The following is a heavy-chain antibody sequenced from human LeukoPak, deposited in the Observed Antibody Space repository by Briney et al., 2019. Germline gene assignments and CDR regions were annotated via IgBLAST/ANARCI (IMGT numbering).Heavy chain of an antibody. D-gene: IGHD3-10*01. CDR1: GYTFTGYY. V-gene: IGHV1-2*02. CDR3: ARGGFGELLYAFDI. J-gene: IGHJ3*02. CDR2: INPNSGGT. Sequence: GASVKVSCKASGYTFTGYYMHWVRQAPGQGLEWIGWINPNSGGTNYAQKFQGRVTMTRDTSISTAYMELRSLRSDDTAVYHCARGGFGELLYAFDIWGQGTMVTVSS.